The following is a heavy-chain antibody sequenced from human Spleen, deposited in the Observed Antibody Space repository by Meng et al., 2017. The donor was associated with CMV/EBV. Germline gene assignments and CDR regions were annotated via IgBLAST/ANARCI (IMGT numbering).Heavy chain of an antibody. J-gene: IGHJ5*02. V-gene: IGHV3-21*01. CDR1: FSSYS. CDR3: ARDEGRTPTYYYDSSVGFDP. Sequence: FSSYSMNWVRQAPGKGLEWVSSISSSSSYIYYADSVKGRFTISRDNAKNSLYLQMNSLRAEDTAVYYCARDEGRTPTYYYDSSVGFDPWGQGTLVTVSS. CDR2: ISSSSSYI. D-gene: IGHD3-22*01.